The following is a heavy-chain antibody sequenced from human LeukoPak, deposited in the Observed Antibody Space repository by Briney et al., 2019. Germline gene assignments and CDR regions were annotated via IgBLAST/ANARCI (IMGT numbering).Heavy chain of an antibody. V-gene: IGHV4-34*01. CDR3: ARGRGRYSYGPLFDY. Sequence: SETLSLTCAVYGGSFRGYYWSWIRQPPGKGLEWIGEINHSGSTNYNPSLKSRVTISVDTSKNQFSLKLSSVTAADTAVYYCARGRGRYSYGPLFDYWGQGTLVTVSS. D-gene: IGHD5-18*01. J-gene: IGHJ4*02. CDR1: GGSFRGYY. CDR2: INHSGST.